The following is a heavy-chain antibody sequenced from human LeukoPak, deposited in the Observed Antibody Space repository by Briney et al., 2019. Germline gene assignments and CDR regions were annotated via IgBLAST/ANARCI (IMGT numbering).Heavy chain of an antibody. CDR1: GGTFSSYA. V-gene: IGHV1-69*13. J-gene: IGHJ5*02. Sequence: SVKVSCKASGGTFSSYAISWVRQAPGQGLEWMGGIIPIFGTANYAQKFQGRVTITADESTSTAYMELRSLRSDDTAVYYCARARGYYDSSGSLDPWGQGTLVTVSS. D-gene: IGHD3-22*01. CDR2: IIPIFGTA. CDR3: ARARGYYDSSGSLDP.